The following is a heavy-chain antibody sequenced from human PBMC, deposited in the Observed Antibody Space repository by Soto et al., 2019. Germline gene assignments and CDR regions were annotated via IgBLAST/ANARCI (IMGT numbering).Heavy chain of an antibody. CDR3: ARDLGAYYYDSRGQFYYYYGMDV. Sequence: ASVTVSCTASGYTFTSYYMHWVRQAPGQGLEWMGIINPSGGSTSYAQKFQGRVTMTRDTSTSTVYMELSSLRSEDTAVYYCARDLGAYYYDSRGQFYYYYGMDVWGQGITVTVSS. CDR1: GYTFTSYY. D-gene: IGHD3-22*01. V-gene: IGHV1-46*01. CDR2: INPSGGST. J-gene: IGHJ6*02.